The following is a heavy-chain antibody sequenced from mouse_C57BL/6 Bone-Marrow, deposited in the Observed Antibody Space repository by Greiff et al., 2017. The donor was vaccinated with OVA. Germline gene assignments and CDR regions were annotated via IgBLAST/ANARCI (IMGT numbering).Heavy chain of an antibody. CDR1: GFRFNTYA. CDR3: VRGSAWFAY. V-gene: IGHV10-1*01. Sequence: GGGLVQPKGSLKLSCAASGFRFNTYAMTWVRQAPGKGLEWVARIRSKSNNYATYYADSVKDRFTISRDDSESMLYLQMNNLKTEDTAMYYCVRGSAWFAYWGQGTLVTVSA. J-gene: IGHJ3*01. CDR2: IRSKSNNYAT.